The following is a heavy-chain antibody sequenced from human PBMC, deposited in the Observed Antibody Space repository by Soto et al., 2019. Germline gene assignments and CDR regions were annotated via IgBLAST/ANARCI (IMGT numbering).Heavy chain of an antibody. Sequence: EVQLLESGGALVQPGGSLRLSCAASGFTFSSYALSWVRQAPGKGLEWVSAISGSGGSTYYADSVKGRFTISRDNSKNTLYLQMNSLRAEDTAVYYCARKVGATLAGWFDPWGQGTPVTVSS. CDR3: ARKVGATLAGWFDP. CDR1: GFTFSSYA. V-gene: IGHV3-23*01. J-gene: IGHJ5*02. CDR2: ISGSGGST. D-gene: IGHD1-26*01.